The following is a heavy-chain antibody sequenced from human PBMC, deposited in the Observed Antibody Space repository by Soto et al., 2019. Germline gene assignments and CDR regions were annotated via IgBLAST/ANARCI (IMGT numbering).Heavy chain of an antibody. CDR1: GFTFDYYA. D-gene: IGHD1-1*01. Sequence: GGSLRLSCAASGFTFDYYAFHWVRQTPGKGLEWVSGISWDSGRTGYADSVKGRFSISRDNAKNSLYLQINSLRGDDTAIYYCVRSGDNYNLLDYWGQGTPVTVSS. J-gene: IGHJ4*02. CDR3: VRSGDNYNLLDY. CDR2: ISWDSGRT. V-gene: IGHV3-9*01.